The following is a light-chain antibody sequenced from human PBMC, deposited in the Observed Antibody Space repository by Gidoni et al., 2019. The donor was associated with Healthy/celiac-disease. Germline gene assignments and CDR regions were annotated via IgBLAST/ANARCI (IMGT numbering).Light chain of an antibody. J-gene: IGKJ3*01. CDR1: QSVLYRSNNKNY. CDR2: WAS. V-gene: IGKV4-1*01. Sequence: DIVMTQSPDSLAVSLGERATINCKSSQSVLYRSNNKNYLAWYQQKPGQPPKLLIYWASTRESGVPDRFSGSGSGTDFTLTISSLQAEDVAVYYCQQYYSTPPTFGPGTKVDTK. CDR3: QQYYSTPPT.